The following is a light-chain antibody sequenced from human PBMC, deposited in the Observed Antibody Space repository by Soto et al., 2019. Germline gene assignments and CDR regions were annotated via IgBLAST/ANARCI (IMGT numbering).Light chain of an antibody. V-gene: IGKV3D-15*01. CDR1: QSVSSN. CDR2: GAS. J-gene: IGKJ1*01. CDR3: QQYNNWPRT. Sequence: EIVMTQSPATLSVSPGERATLSCRASQSVSSNLAWYQQKPGQAPRLLIHGASNRATGLPDRFSGSGSGTDFTLTISRLEPEDFAVYYCQQYNNWPRTFGQGTKVDIK.